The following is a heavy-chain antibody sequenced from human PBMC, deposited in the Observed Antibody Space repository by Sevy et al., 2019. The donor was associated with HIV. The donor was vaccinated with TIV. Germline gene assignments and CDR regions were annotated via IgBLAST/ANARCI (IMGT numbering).Heavy chain of an antibody. D-gene: IGHD3-10*01. CDR2: IYWDDDT. J-gene: IGHJ4*02. CDR3: AHRRMVRGVITAPFDY. Sequence: SGPTLVKPTQTLTLTCTFSGFSLSTSGVGVGWIRQPPGKALEWLALIYWDDDTRYSPSLKSRLNITKDTSTNQVVLTMPNMDPVDTATYFCAHRRMVRGVITAPFDYWGQGTLVIVSS. V-gene: IGHV2-5*02. CDR1: GFSLSTSGVG.